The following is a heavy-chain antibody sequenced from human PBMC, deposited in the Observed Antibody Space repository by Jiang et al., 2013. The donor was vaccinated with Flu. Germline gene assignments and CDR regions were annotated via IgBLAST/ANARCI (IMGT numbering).Heavy chain of an antibody. Sequence: GAEVKKPGASVKVSCKASGYIFTTYAIHWVRQAPGQRLEWMGLISPGIGDTIYSRMLQARVTITRDTSASTSYMELSSLGSGDTAVYYCARGYGGEYGFINDYWGQGTLVTVSS. CDR3: ARGYGGEYGFINDY. V-gene: IGHV1-3*01. CDR2: ISPGIGDT. CDR1: GYIFTTYA. D-gene: IGHD4-17*01. J-gene: IGHJ4*02.